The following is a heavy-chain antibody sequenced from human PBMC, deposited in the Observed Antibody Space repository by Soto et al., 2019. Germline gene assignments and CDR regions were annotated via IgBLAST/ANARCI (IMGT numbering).Heavy chain of an antibody. CDR2: INPSGGST. D-gene: IGHD5-18*01. V-gene: IGHV1-46*01. CDR3: ARDRGYSYGYWRISGNYYYGMDV. CDR1: GYTFTSYY. Sequence: ASVKVSCKASGYTFTSYYMHWVRQAPGQGLEWMGIINPSGGSTSYAQKFQGRVTMTRDTSTSTVYMELSSLRSEDTAVYYCARDRGYSYGYWRISGNYYYGMDVWGQGTTVTVSS. J-gene: IGHJ6*02.